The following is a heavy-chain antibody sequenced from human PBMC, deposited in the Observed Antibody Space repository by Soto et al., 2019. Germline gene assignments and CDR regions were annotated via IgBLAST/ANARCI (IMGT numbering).Heavy chain of an antibody. V-gene: IGHV3-30-3*01. CDR2: ISHDGINK. CDR3: GRCTSTSCHLGSDY. Sequence: QVLLVDSGGGVVQPGRSLRLSCAASGFTFSSYAMNWVRQAPGKGLEWVALISHDGINKYYADSVRGGFTISRDSSTNTLYLQMNSLRAADTAVYYCGRCTSTSCHLGSDYWGQGTLVTVSS. CDR1: GFTFSSYA. D-gene: IGHD2-2*01. J-gene: IGHJ4*02.